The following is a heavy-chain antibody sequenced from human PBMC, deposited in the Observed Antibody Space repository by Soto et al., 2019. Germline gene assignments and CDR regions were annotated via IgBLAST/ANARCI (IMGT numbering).Heavy chain of an antibody. D-gene: IGHD6-13*01. CDR2: FWYDASGQ. CDR1: GFTFTSYN. V-gene: IGHV3-33*08. Sequence: PGGSLRPSCTTSGFTFTSYNMHWVCQAPGKGLEWVATFWYDASGQKYADSVKGRFTISRDPSRGTLYLLMNSLTADDTALYYCVFGSWNQYYFDHRGQEIVVTVSS. J-gene: IGHJ4*02. CDR3: VFGSWNQYYFDH.